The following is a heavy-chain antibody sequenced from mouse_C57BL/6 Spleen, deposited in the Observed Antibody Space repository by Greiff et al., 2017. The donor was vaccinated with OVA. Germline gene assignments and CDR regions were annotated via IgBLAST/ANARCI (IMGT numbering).Heavy chain of an antibody. J-gene: IGHJ4*01. D-gene: IGHD2-4*01. CDR1: GYAFTNYL. V-gene: IGHV1-54*01. CDR3: AIFYDYDEESSYYAMDY. Sequence: QVQLQQSGAELVRPGTSVKVSCKASGYAFTNYLIEWVKQRPGQGLEWIGVINPGSGGTNYNEKFKGKATLTADKSSSTAYMQLSSLTSEDSAVYFCAIFYDYDEESSYYAMDYWGQGTSVTVSS. CDR2: INPGSGGT.